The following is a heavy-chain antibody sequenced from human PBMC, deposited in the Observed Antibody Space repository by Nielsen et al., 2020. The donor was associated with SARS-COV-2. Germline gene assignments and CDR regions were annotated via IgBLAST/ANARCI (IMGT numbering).Heavy chain of an antibody. V-gene: IGHV3-21*01. D-gene: IGHD3-3*01. CDR1: GFTFSSYA. Sequence: GESLKISCAASGFTFSSYAMSWVRQAPGKGLEWVSSISSSSSYIYYADSVKGRFTISRDNAKNSLYLQMNSLRAEDTAVYYCARVHDYDFWSIYYYGMDVWGQGTTVTVSS. CDR3: ARVHDYDFWSIYYYGMDV. J-gene: IGHJ6*02. CDR2: ISSSSSYI.